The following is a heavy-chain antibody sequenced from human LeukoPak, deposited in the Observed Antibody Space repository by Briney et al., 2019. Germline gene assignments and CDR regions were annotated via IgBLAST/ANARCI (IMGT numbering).Heavy chain of an antibody. Sequence: PGRSLRLSCAASGFTFSRYGMHWARQAPGKGLEWVAVIWYDGSNKYYADSVKGRFTISRDNSKNTLYLQMNSLRAEDTAAYYRARDYGSWGNNWFDLWGQGTLVTVSS. CDR2: IWYDGSNK. CDR1: GFTFSRYG. D-gene: IGHD3-16*01. CDR3: ARDYGSWGNNWFDL. J-gene: IGHJ5*02. V-gene: IGHV3-33*01.